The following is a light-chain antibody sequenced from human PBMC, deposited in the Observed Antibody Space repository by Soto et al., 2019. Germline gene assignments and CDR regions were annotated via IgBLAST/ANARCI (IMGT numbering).Light chain of an antibody. CDR2: AAS. V-gene: IGKV1-17*01. CDR3: QQLNSYPPT. CDR1: QGIRND. Sequence: DIPMTQSPSSLSASVGDRVTITCRASQGIRNDVGWYQQKPGKAPKRLIYAASSLQSGVPSRFSGSGSGTEFTLTISSLQTEDLATYYCQQLNSYPPTFGGGTKVDIK. J-gene: IGKJ4*01.